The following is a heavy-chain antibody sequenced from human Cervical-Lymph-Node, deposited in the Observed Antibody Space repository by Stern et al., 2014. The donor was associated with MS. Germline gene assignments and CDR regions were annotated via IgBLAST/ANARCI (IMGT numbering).Heavy chain of an antibody. CDR2: VSYHGTQR. D-gene: IGHD3-10*01. CDR3: ARGGRGVGLEY. J-gene: IGHJ4*02. Sequence: VQLVASGGGVVQPGRSLSLSCVASGFTFSTYAMPWVRQAPGKGLEWVAVVSYHGTQRNSTDSVKARFTISRDNSKNTLYLHMNSLRNEDTAVYFCARGGRGVGLEYWGQGALVTVSS. V-gene: IGHV3-30-3*01. CDR1: GFTFSTYA.